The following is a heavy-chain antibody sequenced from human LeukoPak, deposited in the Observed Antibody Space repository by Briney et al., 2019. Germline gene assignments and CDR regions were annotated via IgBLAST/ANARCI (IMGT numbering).Heavy chain of an antibody. CDR1: GYTFTSYD. V-gene: IGHV1-8*02. CDR2: MNPNSGNT. Sequence: ASVKVSCKASGYTFTSYDINWVRQATGQGLEWMGWMNPNSGNTGYAQKFQGRVTLTRDMSTSTDYLELSSLRSEDTAVYYCARDSIDRSAYGGDYWGQGTLVTVSS. CDR3: ARDSIDRSAYGGDY. J-gene: IGHJ4*02. D-gene: IGHD3-22*01.